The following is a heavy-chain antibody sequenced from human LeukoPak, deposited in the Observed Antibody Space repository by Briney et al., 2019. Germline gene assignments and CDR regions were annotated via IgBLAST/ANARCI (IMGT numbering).Heavy chain of an antibody. V-gene: IGHV3-48*03. CDR2: ISSSGSTI. CDR1: GFTLSSYE. CDR3: ARDRGNQRGYYYYYMDV. J-gene: IGHJ6*03. D-gene: IGHD1-14*01. Sequence: GGSLRLSCAASGFTLSSYEMNWVRQAPGKGLEWVSYISSSGSTIYYADSVKGRFTISRDNAKNSLYLQMNSLRAEDTAVYYCARDRGNQRGYYYYYMDVWGKGTTVTVSS.